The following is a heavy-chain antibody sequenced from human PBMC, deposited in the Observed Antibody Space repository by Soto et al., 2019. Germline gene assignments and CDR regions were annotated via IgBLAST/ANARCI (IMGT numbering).Heavy chain of an antibody. D-gene: IGHD3-22*01. V-gene: IGHV4-61*01. CDR3: ASDYANYFDSSGYLLDAFDI. CDR2: VYYSGST. J-gene: IGHJ3*02. Sequence: TSETLSLTCTVSGGSVSSGSYYWSWIRQPPGKGLERIGYVYYSGSTNYNPSLKSRVTISVDTSKNQFSLKLSSVIAADTAVYYCASDYANYFDSSGYLLDAFDIWGQGTMVTVSS. CDR1: GGSVSSGSYY.